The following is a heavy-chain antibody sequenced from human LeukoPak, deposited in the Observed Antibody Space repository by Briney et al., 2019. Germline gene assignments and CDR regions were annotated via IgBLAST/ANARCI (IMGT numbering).Heavy chain of an antibody. CDR1: GAPISRSSYN. V-gene: IGHV4-39*07. J-gene: IGHJ4*02. CDR2: IYYSGST. D-gene: IGHD1-26*01. CDR3: ASMGANAPFDY. Sequence: SETLSPTCTAPGAPISRSSYNWGWIRHPPGKGLEWIGSIYYSGSTYYNPSLKSRVTISVDTSKNQFSLKLSSVTAADTAVYYCASMGANAPFDYWGQGTLVTVSS.